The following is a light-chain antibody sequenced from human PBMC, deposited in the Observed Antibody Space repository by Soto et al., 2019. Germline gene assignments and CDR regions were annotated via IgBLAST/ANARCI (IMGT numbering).Light chain of an antibody. Sequence: EIVMTQSPATLSVSPGERATLSCRASQAISDNLAWYQHKPGQPPRLLIYDASTRATGIPARFSGGGSGTEFTLTISSLQSEDFAVYYCQQYDNWPTGTFGQGTKVDIK. CDR3: QQYDNWPTGT. CDR2: DAS. CDR1: QAISDN. J-gene: IGKJ1*01. V-gene: IGKV3-15*01.